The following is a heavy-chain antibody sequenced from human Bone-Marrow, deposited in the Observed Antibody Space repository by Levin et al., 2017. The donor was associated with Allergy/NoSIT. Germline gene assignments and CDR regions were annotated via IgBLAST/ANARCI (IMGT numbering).Heavy chain of an antibody. V-gene: IGHV3-33*01. Sequence: GGSLRLSCAASGFTFSSYGMHWVRQAPGKGLEWVAVIWYDGSNKYYADSVKGRFTISRDNSKNTLYLQMNSLRAEDTAVYYCARGITFGGVIVRDYYYGMDVWGQGTTVTVSS. CDR2: IWYDGSNK. J-gene: IGHJ6*02. CDR3: ARGITFGGVIVRDYYYGMDV. CDR1: GFTFSSYG. D-gene: IGHD3-16*02.